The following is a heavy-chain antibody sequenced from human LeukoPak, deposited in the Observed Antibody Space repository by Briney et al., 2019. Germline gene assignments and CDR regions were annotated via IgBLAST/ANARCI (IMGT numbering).Heavy chain of an antibody. CDR1: GFTFSSYW. CDR3: ARITIFVQDAFDI. D-gene: IGHD3-3*01. J-gene: IGHJ3*02. CDR2: IKQDGSEK. Sequence: GGSLRLSCAASGFTFSSYWMSWVRQAPRKGLEWVAIIKQDGSEKYYVDSVKGRFTISRDNAKNSLYLQMNSLRAEDTAVYYCARITIFVQDAFDIWGQGTMVTASS. V-gene: IGHV3-7*01.